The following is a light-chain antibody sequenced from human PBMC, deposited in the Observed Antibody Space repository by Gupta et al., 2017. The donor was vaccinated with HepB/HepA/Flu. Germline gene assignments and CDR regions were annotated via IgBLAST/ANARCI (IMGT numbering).Light chain of an antibody. CDR2: DAS. CDR3: QQRINWPPRNT. Sequence: EIVLTQSPATLSLSPGERATLSCRASQSVSSYLAWYQQKPGQALRLLIYDASNRATGIPARFSGSGSGTDFTLTISSLEPEDFAVYYCQQRINWPPRNTFGQGTKLEIK. CDR1: QSVSSY. V-gene: IGKV3-11*01. J-gene: IGKJ2*01.